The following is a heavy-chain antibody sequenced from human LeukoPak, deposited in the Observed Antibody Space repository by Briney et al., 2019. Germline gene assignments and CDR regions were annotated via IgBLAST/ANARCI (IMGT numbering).Heavy chain of an antibody. D-gene: IGHD3-9*01. CDR1: GIIFDDYA. Sequence: SGGSLRLSCAGSGIIFDDYAMHWVRHAPGKGLGWVSGISWNGGDIVYTASVKGRFTISRDNAKNSLFLQLNSLRAEDTAFYYCAAYYDVLTGYRHWGQGTLVIVST. V-gene: IGHV3-9*01. J-gene: IGHJ1*01. CDR2: ISWNGGDI. CDR3: AAYYDVLTGYRH.